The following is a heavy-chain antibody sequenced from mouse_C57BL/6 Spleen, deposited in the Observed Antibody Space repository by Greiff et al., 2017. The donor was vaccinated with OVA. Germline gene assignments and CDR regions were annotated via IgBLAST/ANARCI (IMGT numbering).Heavy chain of an antibody. CDR2: ISSGSSII. V-gene: IGHV5-17*01. Sequence: EVMLVESGGGLVKPGGSLKLSCAASGFTFSDYGMHWVRQAPEKGLEWVAYISSGSSIIYYADTVKGRFTISRDNAKNTLFLQMTSLRSEDTAMYYCARDRGGNPYYAMDYWGQGTSVTVSS. CDR3: ARDRGGNPYYAMDY. J-gene: IGHJ4*01. CDR1: GFTFSDYG. D-gene: IGHD1-1*02.